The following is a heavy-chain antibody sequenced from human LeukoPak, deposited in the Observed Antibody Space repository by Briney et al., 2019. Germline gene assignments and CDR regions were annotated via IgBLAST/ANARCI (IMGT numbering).Heavy chain of an antibody. Sequence: KCWETLSLTCTVSGGSISSSGYYWGWIRQPPGKGLEWIGSFHYSGSTYYNPSLKSRVTISVDTSKNQFSLKLSSVTAADTAVYYCARGGYYGSGNDFRFDPWGQGTLVTVSS. J-gene: IGHJ5*02. CDR1: GGSISSSGYY. D-gene: IGHD3-10*01. V-gene: IGHV4-39*07. CDR2: FHYSGST. CDR3: ARGGYYGSGNDFRFDP.